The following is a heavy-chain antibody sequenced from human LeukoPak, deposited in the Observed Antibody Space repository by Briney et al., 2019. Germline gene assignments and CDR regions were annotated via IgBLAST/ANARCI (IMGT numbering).Heavy chain of an antibody. V-gene: IGHV1-69*06. CDR1: GGTFNNYA. Sequence: ASVKVSCESSGGTFNNYAVSWVRQAPGQGLEWMGGIIPLFGSANYAQRFQGRVTISADKYPSTVYMDLSSLGSEDTAVYYCARVRRTGSAYDSFDIWGQGTMVTVSS. J-gene: IGHJ3*02. CDR3: ARVRRTGSAYDSFDI. CDR2: IIPLFGSA. D-gene: IGHD1-26*01.